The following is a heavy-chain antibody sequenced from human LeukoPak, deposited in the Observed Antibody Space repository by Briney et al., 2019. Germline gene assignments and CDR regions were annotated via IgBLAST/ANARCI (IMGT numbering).Heavy chain of an antibody. CDR2: IIPIFGTA. D-gene: IGHD3-22*01. J-gene: IGHJ3*02. CDR3: ARDQGLSYDSSGYPHAFDI. Sequence: SVKVSCKASGYTFTSYGISWVRQAPGQGLEWMGGIIPIFGTANYAQKFQGRVTITADESTSTAYMELSSLRSEDTAVYYCARDQGLSYDSSGYPHAFDIWGQGTMVAVSS. CDR1: GYTFTSYG. V-gene: IGHV1-69*13.